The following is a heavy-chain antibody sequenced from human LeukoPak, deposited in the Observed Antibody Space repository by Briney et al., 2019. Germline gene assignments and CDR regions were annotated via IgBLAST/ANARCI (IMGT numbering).Heavy chain of an antibody. V-gene: IGHV4-34*01. CDR2: INHRGST. D-gene: IGHD6-19*01. CDR1: GGSFSGYY. J-gene: IGHJ6*03. Sequence: SETLSLTCAVYGGSFSGYYWSWIRQPPGKGLEWIGEINHRGSTNYNPSLKSRVTMSVDTSKNQFSLKLSSVTAADTAVYYCARDSSGWENYYYYYMDVWGKGTTVTISS. CDR3: ARDSSGWENYYYYYMDV.